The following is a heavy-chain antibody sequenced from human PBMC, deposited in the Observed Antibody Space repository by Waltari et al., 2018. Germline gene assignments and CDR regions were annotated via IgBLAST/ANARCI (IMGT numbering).Heavy chain of an antibody. CDR1: GGTFSSYA. D-gene: IGHD3-9*01. CDR3: ASSDYDILTGYRDY. V-gene: IGHV1-69*08. CDR2: IIPIFCTA. Sequence: QVQLVQSGAEVKKPGSSVKVSCKASGGTFSSYAISWVRQAPGQGLEWMGRIIPIFCTANYAQKFQGRVTITADKSTSTAYMELSSLRSEDTAVYYCASSDYDILTGYRDYWGQGTLVTVSS. J-gene: IGHJ4*02.